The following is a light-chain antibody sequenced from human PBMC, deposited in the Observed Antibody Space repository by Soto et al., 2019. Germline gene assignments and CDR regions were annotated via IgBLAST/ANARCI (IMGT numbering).Light chain of an antibody. CDR1: QSLTNPY. V-gene: IGKV3-20*01. J-gene: IGKJ5*01. Sequence: EIVLTQSPCTLSLSPGERATLSCRARQSLTNPYIAWYQQKPGQAPRLLIYDISSRATGIPDRFSGSVSGTDFTLTITRLEPEDFAVFYCQQYGSSEIIFGQGTRLEIK. CDR2: DIS. CDR3: QQYGSSEII.